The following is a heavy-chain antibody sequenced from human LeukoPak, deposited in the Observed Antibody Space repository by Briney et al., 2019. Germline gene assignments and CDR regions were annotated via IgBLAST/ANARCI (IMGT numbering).Heavy chain of an antibody. CDR1: GITFSSYS. V-gene: IGHV3-21*01. J-gene: IGHJ4*02. CDR2: ISSSSSYI. D-gene: IGHD2-2*01. Sequence: PGGSLRLSCAASGITFSSYSMNWVRQAPGKGLEWVSSISSSSSYIYYADSVKGRFTISRDNAKNSLYLQMNSLRAEDTAVYYCAKYHCPSGSCLNFDYWGQGTLVTVSS. CDR3: AKYHCPSGSCLNFDY.